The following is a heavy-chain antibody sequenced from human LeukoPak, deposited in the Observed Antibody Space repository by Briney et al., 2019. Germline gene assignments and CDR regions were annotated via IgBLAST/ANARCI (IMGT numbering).Heavy chain of an antibody. J-gene: IGHJ4*02. Sequence: GGSLRLSCAASGFTVSTNYMTWVRQAPGKGLEWVSIIYSGGSTYYAEYVKGRFTISRDNSKNTLYLQMNRLRAEDTAVYYCARDYGDNYCDSWGQGTLVTVSS. D-gene: IGHD4-17*01. CDR2: IYSGGST. CDR3: ARDYGDNYCDS. CDR1: GFTVSTNY. V-gene: IGHV3-66*01.